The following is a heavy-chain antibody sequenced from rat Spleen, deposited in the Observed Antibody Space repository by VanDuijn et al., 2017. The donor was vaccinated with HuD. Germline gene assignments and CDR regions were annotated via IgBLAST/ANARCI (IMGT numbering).Heavy chain of an antibody. CDR2: IIYNGRTT. D-gene: IGHD1-12*02. CDR1: GFTFSDYA. V-gene: IGHV5-7*01. J-gene: IGHJ3*01. Sequence: EVQLVESGGGLVQPGRSLKLSCAASGFTFSDYAMAWVRQAPKKGLEWVTTIIYNGRTTYYRDSVKGRFTISRDNAKSTLYLEMDSLRSEDTATYYCTRRPYYDGAYYPFAYWGQGTLVTVSS. CDR3: TRRPYYDGAYYPFAY.